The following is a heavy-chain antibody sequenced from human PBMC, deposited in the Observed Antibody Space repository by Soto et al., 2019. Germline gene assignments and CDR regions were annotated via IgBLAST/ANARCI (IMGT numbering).Heavy chain of an antibody. CDR3: ARDQGQLITIFGVKAPRSYYYGMDV. Sequence: GGSLRLSCAASGFTFSSYAMHWVRQAPGKGLEWVAVISYDGSNKYYADSVKGRFTISRDNSKNTLYLQMNSLRAEDTAVYYCARDQGQLITIFGVKAPRSYYYGMDVWGQGTTVTVSS. CDR2: ISYDGSNK. V-gene: IGHV3-30-3*01. CDR1: GFTFSSYA. D-gene: IGHD3-3*01. J-gene: IGHJ6*02.